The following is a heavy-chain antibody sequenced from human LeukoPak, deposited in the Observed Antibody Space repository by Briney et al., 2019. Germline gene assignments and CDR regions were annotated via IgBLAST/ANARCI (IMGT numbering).Heavy chain of an antibody. Sequence: GGSLRLSCAASGFTFSSYSMNWVRQAPGKGLEWVSSISSSSSYIYYADSVKGRFTISRDNSKNTLYLQMNSLRAEDTAVYYCARDPSSGSYYNGAFDIWGQGTMVTVSS. CDR1: GFTFSSYS. CDR3: ARDPSSGSYYNGAFDI. V-gene: IGHV3-21*01. D-gene: IGHD1-26*01. J-gene: IGHJ3*02. CDR2: ISSSSSYI.